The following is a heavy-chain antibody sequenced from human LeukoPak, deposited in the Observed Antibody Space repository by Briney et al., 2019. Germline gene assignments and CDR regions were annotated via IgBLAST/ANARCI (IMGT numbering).Heavy chain of an antibody. J-gene: IGHJ4*02. CDR2: ISGGAVST. Sequence: GGTLRLSCAASGFSFSSYGMSWVRQAPGKGLEWVSGISGGAVSTNYADSVKGRFTISRDNSKNTLYLQMNSLRAEDTAVYYCAKSGRYCRGGSWYQEASLDYWGQGTLVTVSS. CDR3: AKSGRYCRGGSWYQEASLDY. CDR1: GFSFSSYG. D-gene: IGHD2-15*01. V-gene: IGHV3-23*01.